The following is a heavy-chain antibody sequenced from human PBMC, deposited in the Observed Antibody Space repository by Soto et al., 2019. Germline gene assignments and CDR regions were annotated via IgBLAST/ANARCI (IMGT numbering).Heavy chain of an antibody. J-gene: IGHJ4*02. CDR2: ISYDGSNK. D-gene: IGHD6-13*01. CDR1: GFTFSSYA. Sequence: GGSLRLSCAASGFTFSSYAMHWVRQAPGKGLEWVAVISYDGSNKYYADSVKGRFTISRDNSKNTLYLQMNSLRAEDTAVYYCARSPSIAAPGTHWGQGTLVTVSS. V-gene: IGHV3-30-3*01. CDR3: ARSPSIAAPGTH.